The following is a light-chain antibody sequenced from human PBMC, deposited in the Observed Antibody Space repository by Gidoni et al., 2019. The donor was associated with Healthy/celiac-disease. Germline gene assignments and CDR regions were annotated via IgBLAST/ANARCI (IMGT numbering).Light chain of an antibody. CDR1: SSDVGGYNY. V-gene: IGLV2-14*01. CDR3: SSDTSSSTLV. Sequence: QSALPQPASVSGSPGQSITISCTGTSSDVGGYNYGSWYQQHPGKAPKLMIYEVSNRPSGVSNRFSGSKSGNTASLTISGLQAEDEADYYCSSDTSSSTLVFGGGTKLTVL. CDR2: EVS. J-gene: IGLJ2*01.